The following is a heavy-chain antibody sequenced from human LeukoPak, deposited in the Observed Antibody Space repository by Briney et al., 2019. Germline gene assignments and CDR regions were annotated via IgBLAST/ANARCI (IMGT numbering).Heavy chain of an antibody. D-gene: IGHD2-15*01. J-gene: IGHJ6*02. Sequence: SVKVSCKASGGTFSSYAIRWVRQAPGQGLEWMGRIIPILGIANYAQKFQGRVTITADKSTSTAYMELSSLRSEDTAVYYRAREDIVVVVAATYYYYGMDVWGQGTTVTVSS. CDR1: GGTFSSYA. CDR3: AREDIVVVVAATYYYYGMDV. CDR2: IIPILGIA. V-gene: IGHV1-69*04.